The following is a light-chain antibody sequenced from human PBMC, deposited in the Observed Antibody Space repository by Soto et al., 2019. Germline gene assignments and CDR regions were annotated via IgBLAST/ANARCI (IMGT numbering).Light chain of an antibody. CDR2: GAS. Sequence: EIVLTQSPGTLSLSPGERATLSCRASQSVSSSYLAWYQQKPGQAPRLLIYGASSRATGIPDRFSGSGSGTDFNLTISRLEPEDFAVYYCQQYGSSIVTFGPGPKVDIK. J-gene: IGKJ3*01. CDR3: QQYGSSIVT. V-gene: IGKV3-20*01. CDR1: QSVSSSY.